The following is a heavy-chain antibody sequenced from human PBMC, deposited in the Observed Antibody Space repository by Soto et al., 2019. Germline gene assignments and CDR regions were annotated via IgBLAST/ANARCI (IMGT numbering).Heavy chain of an antibody. V-gene: IGHV1-2*02. Sequence: GASVKVSCKASGYTFTGYYMHWVRQAPGQGLEWMGWINPNSGGTNYAQKFQGRVTMTRDTSISTAYMELSRLRSDDTAVYYCARPYYDFWSGSQFLQLGPWGQGTLVTVS. CDR3: ARPYYDFWSGSQFLQLGP. J-gene: IGHJ5*02. CDR2: INPNSGGT. D-gene: IGHD3-3*01. CDR1: GYTFTGYY.